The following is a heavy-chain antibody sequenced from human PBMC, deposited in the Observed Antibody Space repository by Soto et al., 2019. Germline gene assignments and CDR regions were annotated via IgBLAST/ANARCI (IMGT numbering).Heavy chain of an antibody. Sequence: TLSLTCAVSGVSISSSRYYWGWIRQSPGKGLEWIGSIDYSGNTQYNPSLKSRVTISVDTSKSQFSLNLTSVTAADTAVYYCARHRSSGWYVDFDYWGQGTLVTVSS. CDR3: ARHRSSGWYVDFDY. CDR2: IDYSGNT. V-gene: IGHV4-39*01. J-gene: IGHJ4*02. CDR1: GVSISSSRYY. D-gene: IGHD6-19*01.